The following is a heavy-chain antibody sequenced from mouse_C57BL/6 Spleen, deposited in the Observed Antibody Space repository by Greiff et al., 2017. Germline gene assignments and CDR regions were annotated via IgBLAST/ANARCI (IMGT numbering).Heavy chain of an antibody. D-gene: IGHD4-1*02. J-gene: IGHJ4*01. CDR2: IYPRSGNT. CDR3: ARGQLGRDYYAMDY. CDR1: GYTFTSYG. V-gene: IGHV1-81*01. Sequence: QVQLQQSGAELARPGASVKLSCKASGYTFTSYGISWVKQRTGQGLEWIGEIYPRSGNTYYNEKFKGKATLTADKSSSTAYIELRSLTSEDSAVYFCARGQLGRDYYAMDYWGQGTSVTVSS.